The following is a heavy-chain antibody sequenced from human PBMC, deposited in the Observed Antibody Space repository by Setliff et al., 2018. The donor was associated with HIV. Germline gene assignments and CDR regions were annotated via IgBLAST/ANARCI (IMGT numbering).Heavy chain of an antibody. CDR1: DDSFSNYD. CDR2: ISSSGTT. CDR3: ARLGRAIDDGGSSLRLDV. J-gene: IGHJ4*02. D-gene: IGHD2-21*01. Sequence: PSETLSLTCVVSDDSFSNYDWTWIRQSPGKALEWIGYISSSGTTNYNPSLRSRVTISMETSNTRFSLWLRSATAADTATYFCARLGRAIDDGGSSLRLDVWGRGMLVTVSS. V-gene: IGHV4-4*09.